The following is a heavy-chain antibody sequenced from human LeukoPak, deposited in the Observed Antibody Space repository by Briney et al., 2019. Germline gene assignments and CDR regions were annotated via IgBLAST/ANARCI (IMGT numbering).Heavy chain of an antibody. J-gene: IGHJ4*02. CDR1: GGTFSSYA. CDR2: IIPIFGTA. D-gene: IGHD3-9*01. V-gene: IGHV1-69*05. Sequence: SVKVSCKASGGTFSSYAIIGVRQAPGQGLEWMGGIIPIFGTANYAQKFQGRVTITTDESTSTAYMELSSLRSEDTAVYYCARGTGTGYPLYYFDYWGQGTLVTVSS. CDR3: ARGTGTGYPLYYFDY.